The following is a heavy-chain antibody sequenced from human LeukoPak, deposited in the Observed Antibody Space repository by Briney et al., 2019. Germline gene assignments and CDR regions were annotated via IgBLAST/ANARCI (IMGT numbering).Heavy chain of an antibody. J-gene: IGHJ6*02. CDR3: AKVGGMADYYYYYGMDV. D-gene: IGHD1-14*01. CDR1: GFTSSSYA. CDR2: ISGSGGST. Sequence: PGGSLRLSCAASGFTSSSYAMSWVRQAPGKGLEWVSAISGSGGSTYYADSVKGRFTISRDNSKNTLYLQMNSLRAEDTVVYYCAKVGGMADYYYYYGMDVWGQGTTVTVSS. V-gene: IGHV3-23*01.